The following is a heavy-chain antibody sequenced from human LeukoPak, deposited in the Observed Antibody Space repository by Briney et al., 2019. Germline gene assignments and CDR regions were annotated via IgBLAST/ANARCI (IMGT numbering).Heavy chain of an antibody. CDR2: IYYSGST. Sequence: PSETLSLTCTVSGGSISSSSYYWGWIRQPPGKGLEWIGSIYYSGSTYYNPSLKSRVTISVDTSKNQFSLKLSSVTAADTAVYYCARGRGGYCSGGSCYDAYYYYMDVWGKGTTVTVSS. D-gene: IGHD2-15*01. CDR3: ARGRGGYCSGGSCYDAYYYYMDV. V-gene: IGHV4-39*07. J-gene: IGHJ6*03. CDR1: GGSISSSSYY.